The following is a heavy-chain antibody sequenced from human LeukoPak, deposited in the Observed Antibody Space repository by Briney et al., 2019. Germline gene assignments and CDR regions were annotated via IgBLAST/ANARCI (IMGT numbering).Heavy chain of an antibody. CDR2: IYYSGSI. CDR1: GGSISSSGYY. V-gene: IGHV4-39*01. Sequence: SETLSLTCTVSGGSISSSGYYWGWIRHPPGKGLEWIGSIYYSGSIYSNPSLKSRVTISVDTSKNQFSLKLSSVTAADTAVFYCARWVATFDFWGQGTLVTVSS. D-gene: IGHD5-24*01. J-gene: IGHJ4*02. CDR3: ARWVATFDF.